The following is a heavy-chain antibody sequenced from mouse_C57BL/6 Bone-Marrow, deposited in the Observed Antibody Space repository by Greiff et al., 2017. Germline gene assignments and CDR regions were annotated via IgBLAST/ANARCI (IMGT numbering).Heavy chain of an antibody. Sequence: EVQLQQSGAELVRPGASVKLSCTASGFNIKDDYMHWVKQRPEQGLEWIGWIDPENGDTEYASKFQGKATITADTSSNTAYLQLSSLTSEDTAVYYCTTRDSSEGFAYWGQGTLVTVSA. V-gene: IGHV14-4*01. J-gene: IGHJ3*01. CDR2: IDPENGDT. CDR1: GFNIKDDY. D-gene: IGHD3-2*02. CDR3: TTRDSSEGFAY.